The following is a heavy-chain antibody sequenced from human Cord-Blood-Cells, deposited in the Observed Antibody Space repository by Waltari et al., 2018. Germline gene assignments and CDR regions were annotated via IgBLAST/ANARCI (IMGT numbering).Heavy chain of an antibody. CDR3: ARVYKGVVVPAAIQDYYYYYMDV. D-gene: IGHD2-2*02. CDR1: GGSFSGYY. V-gene: IGHV4-34*01. J-gene: IGHJ6*03. Sequence: QVQLQQWGAGLLKPSETLSLTCAVYGGSFSGYYWSWIRQPPGKGPGWLGEINHSGSTNYNPSLKSRVTISVDTSKNQFSLKLSSVTAADTAVYYCARVYKGVVVPAAIQDYYYYYMDVWGKGTTVTVSS. CDR2: INHSGST.